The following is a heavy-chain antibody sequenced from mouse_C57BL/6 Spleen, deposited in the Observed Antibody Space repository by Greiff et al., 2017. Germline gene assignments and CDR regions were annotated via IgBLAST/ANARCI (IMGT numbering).Heavy chain of an antibody. CDR3: AKWGYYGSRYGYFDF. Sequence: VQLQQPGAELVKPGASVKMSCKASGYTFTSYWITWVKQRPGQGLEWIGDIYPGSGSTNYTEKFKSKATRTVDTSSSTAYMQLSCLTSEDSAVYYCAKWGYYGSRYGYFDFWGTGTTVTVSS. CDR2: IYPGSGST. V-gene: IGHV1-55*01. CDR1: GYTFTSYW. D-gene: IGHD1-1*01. J-gene: IGHJ1*03.